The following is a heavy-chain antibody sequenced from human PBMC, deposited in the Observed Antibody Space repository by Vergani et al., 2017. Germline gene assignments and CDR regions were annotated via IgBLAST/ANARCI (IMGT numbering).Heavy chain of an antibody. CDR2: IKSKTDGGTT. D-gene: IGHD3-22*01. CDR1: GFTFSNAW. V-gene: IGHV3-15*07. J-gene: IGHJ4*02. CDR3: TTDVGGYYYDSSGYYY. Sequence: EVQLLESGGGLVQPGGSLRLSCAASGFTFSNAWMNWVRQAPGKGLEWVGRIKSKTDGGTTDYAAPVKGRFTISRDDSKNTLYLQMNSLKTEDTAVYYCTTDVGGYYYDSSGYYYWGQGTLVTVSS.